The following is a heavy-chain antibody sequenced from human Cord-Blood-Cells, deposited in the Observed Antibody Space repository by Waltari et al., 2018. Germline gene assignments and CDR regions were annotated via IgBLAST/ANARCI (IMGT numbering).Heavy chain of an antibody. V-gene: IGHV4-59*11. CDR2: IYYSGST. CDR1: GGSISSHY. Sequence: QVQLQESGPGLVKPSETLSLTCTVSGGSISSHYWSWIRQPPGKGLEWIGYIYYSGSTTYNPSLKSRVTISVDTSKNQFSLKLGSVTAADTAVYYCARGSIAVAGTGFDYWGQGTLVTVSS. J-gene: IGHJ4*02. CDR3: ARGSIAVAGTGFDY. D-gene: IGHD6-19*01.